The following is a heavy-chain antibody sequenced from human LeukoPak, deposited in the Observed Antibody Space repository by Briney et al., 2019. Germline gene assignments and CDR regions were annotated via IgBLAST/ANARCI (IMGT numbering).Heavy chain of an antibody. J-gene: IGHJ4*02. CDR1: GFTFANYA. Sequence: GGSLRLSCAASGFTFANYAMSWVRQAPGKGLEWVSVITGSGDTTYYADSVKGRFTISRDNSKNTLCLQMNSLRAEDTAVYYCAKSMTGSYNGSRDSWGQGTLVTVSS. CDR3: AKSMTGSYNGSRDS. V-gene: IGHV3-23*01. CDR2: ITGSGDTT. D-gene: IGHD3-10*01.